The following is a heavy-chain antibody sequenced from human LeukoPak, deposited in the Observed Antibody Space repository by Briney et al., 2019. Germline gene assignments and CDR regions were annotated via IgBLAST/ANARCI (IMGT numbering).Heavy chain of an antibody. CDR2: INHSGST. J-gene: IGHJ3*02. V-gene: IGHV4-34*01. CDR1: GGSFSGYY. D-gene: IGHD3-9*01. CDR3: ARGSRLTGTFDI. Sequence: SETLSLTCALYGGSFSGYYWTWIRQPPGKGLEWIGEINHSGSTNYRPSLKSRVTISLDTSKNQFSLKLTSVTAADTAVYYCARGSRLTGTFDIWGQGAMVTVSS.